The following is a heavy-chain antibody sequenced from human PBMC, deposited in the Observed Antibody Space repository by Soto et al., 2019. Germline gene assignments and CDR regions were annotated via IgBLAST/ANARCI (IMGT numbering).Heavy chain of an antibody. CDR1: GDSLSGYA. CDR2: ITFRGVT. J-gene: IGHJ5*02. D-gene: IGHD3-9*01. Sequence: SETLSLTCDVHGDSLSGYAWSWIRQPPGKGLEWTGEITFRGVTNYHPSLRSRLSMSVDTSKNRISLNVSSVTAADTALYFCARKLEASIRHVEWFSYKWFDPWGPGTLVTVSS. V-gene: IGHV4-34*01. CDR3: ARKLEASIRHVEWFSYKWFDP.